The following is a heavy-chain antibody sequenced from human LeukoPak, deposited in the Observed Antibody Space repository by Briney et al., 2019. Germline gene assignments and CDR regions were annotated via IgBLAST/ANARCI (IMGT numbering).Heavy chain of an antibody. J-gene: IGHJ4*02. CDR2: ISVYNGNT. Sequence: ASVEVSCKASGYTFANFGITWVRQAPGQGLEWMGWISVYNGNTNYAQNLQGRVTLTTDTSTSTAYMELRSLRSDDTALYYCARTCSSSSCYMVHWGQGTLVTVSS. CDR1: GYTFANFG. V-gene: IGHV1-18*01. D-gene: IGHD2-2*02. CDR3: ARTCSSSSCYMVH.